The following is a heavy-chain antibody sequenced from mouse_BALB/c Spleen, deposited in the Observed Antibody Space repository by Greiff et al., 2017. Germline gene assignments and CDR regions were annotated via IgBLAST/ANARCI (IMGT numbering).Heavy chain of an antibody. CDR3: AGDYYGSSYGAWFAY. D-gene: IGHD1-1*01. CDR2: ISYSGST. Sequence: QSGPGLVKPSQSLSLTCTVTGYSITSDYAWNWIRQCPGNKLEWMGYISYSGSTSYNPSLKSRISITRDTSKNQFFLQLNSVTTEDTATYYGAGDYYGSSYGAWFAYWGQGTLVTVSA. CDR1: GYSITSDYA. V-gene: IGHV3-2*02. J-gene: IGHJ3*01.